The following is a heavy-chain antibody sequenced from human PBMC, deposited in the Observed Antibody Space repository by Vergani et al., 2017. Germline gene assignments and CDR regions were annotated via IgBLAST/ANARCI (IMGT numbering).Heavy chain of an antibody. Sequence: EVQLVETGGGLIQPGGSLRLSCAASGFTVSSNYMSWVRQAPGKGLEWVSVIYSGGSTYYADSVKGRFTISRDNSKNTLYLQMNSLRAEDTAVYYCVRDGRRSDFMDVWGKGTTVTVSS. CDR3: VRDGRRSDFMDV. CDR2: IYSGGST. J-gene: IGHJ6*03. D-gene: IGHD5-24*01. V-gene: IGHV3-53*02. CDR1: GFTVSSNY.